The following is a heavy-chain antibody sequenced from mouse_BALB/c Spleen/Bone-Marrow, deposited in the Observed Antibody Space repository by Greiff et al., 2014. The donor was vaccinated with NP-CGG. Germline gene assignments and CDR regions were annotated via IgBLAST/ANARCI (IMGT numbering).Heavy chain of an antibody. V-gene: IGHV5-12-2*01. CDR3: ASHYYDSSPFAY. D-gene: IGHD1-1*01. J-gene: IGHJ3*01. CDR1: GFTFSSYI. Sequence: EVQRVESGGSLVQPGGSLKLSCAAPGFTFSSYIMSWVRQTPEKRLEWVAYISNGGGSIYYPDTVKGRFTISRDNDKNTLYLQMSSLKSEDTAMYYCASHYYDSSPFAYWGQGTLVTVSA. CDR2: ISNGGGSI.